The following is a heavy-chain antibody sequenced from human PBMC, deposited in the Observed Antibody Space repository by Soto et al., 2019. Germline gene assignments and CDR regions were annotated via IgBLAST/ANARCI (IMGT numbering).Heavy chain of an antibody. CDR2: IWYDGSNK. Sequence: QVQLVESGGGVVQPGRSLRLSCAASGFTFSSYGMHWVRQAPGKGLEWVAVIWYDGSNKYYADSVKGRFTISRDNSKNRLYLKMNSLRAEDAAVYYCASDDPCETVAPLYVWGQGTTVTVSS. D-gene: IGHD6-19*01. CDR3: ASDDPCETVAPLYV. CDR1: GFTFSSYG. V-gene: IGHV3-33*01. J-gene: IGHJ6*02.